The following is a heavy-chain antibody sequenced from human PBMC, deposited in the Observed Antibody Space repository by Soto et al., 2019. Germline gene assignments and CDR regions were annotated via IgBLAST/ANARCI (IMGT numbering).Heavy chain of an antibody. CDR3: ARGVAMIVVVNSLDFAAFDI. D-gene: IGHD3-22*01. J-gene: IGHJ3*02. CDR2: TYYRSKWYN. V-gene: IGHV6-1*01. CDR1: GDSLSSNS. Sequence: PSQTLSLTCAISGDSLSSNSWNWIRQSPSRGLEWLGRTYYRSKWYNDYAISVKSRITINPDTSRTQFSLQLNSVTPEDTAVYYCARGVAMIVVVNSLDFAAFDIWGGGTVVAVSS.